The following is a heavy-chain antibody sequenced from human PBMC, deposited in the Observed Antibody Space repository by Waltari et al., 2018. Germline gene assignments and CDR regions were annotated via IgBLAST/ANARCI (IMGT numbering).Heavy chain of an antibody. Sequence: EVQLVESGGDLVQPGGSLRLSCAASGFTFSTSGMHWVRRAPGTGLLWVSRIVGDGSSTAYTDSVKGRFTISRDNARNTLYLQMNSLRAEDTAVYYCARDWGSGAFDIWGQGTMVTVSS. CDR3: ARDWGSGAFDI. D-gene: IGHD3-16*01. V-gene: IGHV3-74*01. J-gene: IGHJ3*02. CDR2: IVGDGSST. CDR1: GFTFSTSG.